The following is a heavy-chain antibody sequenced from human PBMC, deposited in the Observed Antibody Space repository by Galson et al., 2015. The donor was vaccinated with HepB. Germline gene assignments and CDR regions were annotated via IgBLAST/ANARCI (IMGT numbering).Heavy chain of an antibody. CDR2: ISAYKGHT. CDR1: GFTFTSYG. J-gene: IGHJ4*02. V-gene: IGHV1-18*04. Sequence: SVKVSCKASGFTFTSYGISWVRQAPGQGLEWMGWISAYKGHTNYAQKLQGRVTMTTDTSTSTAYMELRSLRSDDTAVYYCARHYDFWGDDYAIGIDYYFDNWGQGTLVTVSS. CDR3: ARHYDFWGDDYAIGIDYYFDN. D-gene: IGHD3-3*01.